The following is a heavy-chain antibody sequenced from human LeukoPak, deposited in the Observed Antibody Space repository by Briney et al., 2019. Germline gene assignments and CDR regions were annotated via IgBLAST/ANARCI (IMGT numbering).Heavy chain of an antibody. Sequence: ASVKVSCKASGYSFTSYDINWVRQATGQGLEWMGWMNRNSGNTGYAQKFQGRVTMTRNTSINTAYMELNSLRSEDTAVYYCARGPGDYPTGWFDPWGQGTLVTVSS. D-gene: IGHD4-17*01. V-gene: IGHV1-8*01. CDR3: ARGPGDYPTGWFDP. J-gene: IGHJ5*02. CDR2: MNRNSGNT. CDR1: GYSFTSYD.